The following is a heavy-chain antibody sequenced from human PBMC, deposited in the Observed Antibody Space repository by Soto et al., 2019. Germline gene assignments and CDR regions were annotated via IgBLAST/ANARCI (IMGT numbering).Heavy chain of an antibody. D-gene: IGHD3-3*01. J-gene: IGHJ6*02. CDR3: ARDSLYDFWSGYYNPYYYGMDV. CDR1: GGSVSSGSYY. V-gene: IGHV4-61*01. Sequence: PSETLSLTCTVSGGSVSSGSYYWSWIRHPPGKGLEWIGYIYYSGSTNYNPSLKSRVTISVDTSKNQFSLKLSSVTAADTAVYYCARDSLYDFWSGYYNPYYYGMDVWGQGTTVTVSS. CDR2: IYYSGST.